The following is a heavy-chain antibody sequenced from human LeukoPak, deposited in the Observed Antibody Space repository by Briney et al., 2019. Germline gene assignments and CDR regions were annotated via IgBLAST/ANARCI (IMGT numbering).Heavy chain of an antibody. CDR3: AKGFDYGDYLDY. CDR2: ISYDGSNK. Sequence: GGSLRLSCAASGFTFSSYGMHWVRQAPGKGLEWVAVISYDGSNKYYADSVKGRFTISRDNSKNTLYLQMNSLRAEDTAVYYCAKGFDYGDYLDYWGQGTLVTVS. CDR1: GFTFSSYG. J-gene: IGHJ4*02. V-gene: IGHV3-30*18. D-gene: IGHD4-17*01.